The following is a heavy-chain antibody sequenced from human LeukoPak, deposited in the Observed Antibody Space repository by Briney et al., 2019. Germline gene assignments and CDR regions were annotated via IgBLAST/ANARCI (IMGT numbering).Heavy chain of an antibody. CDR1: GGSFSGYY. CDR2: INHSGST. Sequence: SETLSLTCAVYGGSFSGYYWSWIRQPPGKGLEWIGEINHSGSTNYNPSLKSRVTISIDTSKNQFYLKLSSLTAADTAVYFCARRDDSSGYHKIFDYWGPGTLVTVSS. D-gene: IGHD3-22*01. J-gene: IGHJ4*02. V-gene: IGHV4-34*01. CDR3: ARRDDSSGYHKIFDY.